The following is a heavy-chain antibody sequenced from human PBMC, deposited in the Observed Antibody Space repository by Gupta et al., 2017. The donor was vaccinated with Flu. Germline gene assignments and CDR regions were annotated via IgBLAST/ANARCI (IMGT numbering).Heavy chain of an antibody. CDR3: ARGLQWSDNWFDP. Sequence: QVQLVESGGGLVKPGGSLRLSCAASGLPFRDYYMSWIRQAPGKGLEWSSHISSSGTTILYADSVKGRFTISRDNAKNSLYLQMKSLRAEDTAVYFCARGLQWSDNWFDPWGQGTLVTVSS. V-gene: IGHV3-11*01. CDR1: GLPFRDYY. J-gene: IGHJ5*02. D-gene: IGHD3-3*01. CDR2: ISSSGTTI.